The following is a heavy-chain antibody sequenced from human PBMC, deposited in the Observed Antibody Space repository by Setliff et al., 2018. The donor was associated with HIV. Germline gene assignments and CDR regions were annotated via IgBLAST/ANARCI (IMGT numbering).Heavy chain of an antibody. J-gene: IGHJ6*03. Sequence: GGSLRLSCAASDFTFSTYCMNWVRQAPGKGLEWISSISYRSSYIYYSDSVKGRFTISRNDAENSLFLQLNSLRDEDTAVYYCSRSQGIGDYYMDVWGTGTTVTVSS. D-gene: IGHD2-15*01. CDR3: SRSQGIGDYYMDV. CDR1: DFTFSTYC. V-gene: IGHV3-21*01. CDR2: ISYRSSYI.